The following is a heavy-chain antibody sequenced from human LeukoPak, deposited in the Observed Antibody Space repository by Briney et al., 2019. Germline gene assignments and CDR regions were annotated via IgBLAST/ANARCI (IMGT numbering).Heavy chain of an antibody. Sequence: SETLSLXCTVSGGSISSYYWGWIRQPPGKGLEWIGSIYYSGSTYYNPSLKSRVTISVDTSKNQFSLKLSSVTAADTAVYYCARHGLGYYPYYFDYWGQGTLVTVSS. CDR3: ARHGLGYYPYYFDY. D-gene: IGHD3-22*01. CDR1: GGSISSYY. J-gene: IGHJ4*02. CDR2: IYYSGST. V-gene: IGHV4-39*01.